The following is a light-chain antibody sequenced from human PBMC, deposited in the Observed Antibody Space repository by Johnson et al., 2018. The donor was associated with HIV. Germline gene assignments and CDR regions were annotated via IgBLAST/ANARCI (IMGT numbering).Light chain of an antibody. Sequence: QSVLTQPPSVSAAPGQKVSISCSGNSCDIGNNYVSTHQQLPGTAHKLLIYDNKKRPSGIPDRISGSKSGTSATLGITGLQTGDEADYYCGTWDSRLSAGHVFGTGTKVTVL. V-gene: IGLV1-51*01. CDR2: DNK. CDR1: SCDIGNNY. J-gene: IGLJ1*01. CDR3: GTWDSRLSAGHV.